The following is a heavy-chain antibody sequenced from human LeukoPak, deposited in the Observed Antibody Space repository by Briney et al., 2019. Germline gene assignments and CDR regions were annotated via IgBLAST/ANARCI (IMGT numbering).Heavy chain of an antibody. CDR3: ARRTDTAMAFDY. Sequence: GESLKISCKGSGYSFAGYWIGWVRQMPGKGLEWMGIIYPGDSDTRYSPSFQGHVTISADKSISTAYLQWSSLKASDTAMYYCARRTDTAMAFDYWGQGTLVTVSS. CDR1: GYSFAGYW. CDR2: IYPGDSDT. J-gene: IGHJ4*02. D-gene: IGHD5-18*01. V-gene: IGHV5-51*01.